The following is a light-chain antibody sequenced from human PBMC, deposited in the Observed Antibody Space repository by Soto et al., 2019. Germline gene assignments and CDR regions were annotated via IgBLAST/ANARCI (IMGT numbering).Light chain of an antibody. J-gene: IGLJ3*02. CDR1: SSTIGTNY. Sequence: QSVLTQPPSTSGTPGQRVTISCSGGSSTIGTNYVYWYQHLHGTAPQLLIYSDNTRPSGVPDRFSASKSCTSASLAISGRRSEEEAAYYCAAWDQSRSGWVFGGGTKLTVL. CDR3: AAWDQSRSGWV. CDR2: SDN. V-gene: IGLV1-47*02.